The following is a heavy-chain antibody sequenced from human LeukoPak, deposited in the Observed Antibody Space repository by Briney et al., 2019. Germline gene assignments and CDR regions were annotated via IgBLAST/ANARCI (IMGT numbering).Heavy chain of an antibody. CDR2: IYYSGTN. Sequence: SETLSLTCTVSVGSISSSIYYWGWIRQPPGKGLEWIGSIYYSGTNYYNPSLNSRVTISVDTSKNQFSLKLSSVTAADTAVYYCAGRSTSWLSYFDYWGQGTLVTVSS. D-gene: IGHD2-2*01. V-gene: IGHV4-39*01. J-gene: IGHJ4*02. CDR1: VGSISSSIYY. CDR3: AGRSTSWLSYFDY.